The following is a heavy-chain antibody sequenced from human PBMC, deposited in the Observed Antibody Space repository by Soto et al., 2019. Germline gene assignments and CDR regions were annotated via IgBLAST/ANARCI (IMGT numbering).Heavy chain of an antibody. J-gene: IGHJ6*02. CDR2: IYHSGST. Sequence: SETLSLTCAFSCGSIISSNWWSWVRQPPGKGLEWIGEIYHSGSTNYNPSLKSRVTISVDKSKNQFSLKLSSVTAADTAVYYCARDRVVVVPAAIVYYYYGMDVWGQGTTVTVSS. CDR3: ARDRVVVVPAAIVYYYYGMDV. D-gene: IGHD2-2*02. CDR1: CGSIISSNW. V-gene: IGHV4-4*02.